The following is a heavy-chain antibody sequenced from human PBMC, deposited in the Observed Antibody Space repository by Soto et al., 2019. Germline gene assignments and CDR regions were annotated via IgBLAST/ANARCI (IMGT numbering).Heavy chain of an antibody. V-gene: IGHV3-30*03. J-gene: IGHJ4*02. Sequence: QVQLVESGGGVVQPGRSLRLSCAATGFSFSTHAMYWVRQAPGKGLEWVAVISFDGGIKYYADAVKGRFTISRDNSKNAVFLQTHSLRPEDTALYFCVRDHGCTTGPGTGYFDYWGQGALVTGSS. CDR1: GFSFSTHA. CDR2: ISFDGGIK. CDR3: VRDHGCTTGPGTGYFDY. D-gene: IGHD1-1*01.